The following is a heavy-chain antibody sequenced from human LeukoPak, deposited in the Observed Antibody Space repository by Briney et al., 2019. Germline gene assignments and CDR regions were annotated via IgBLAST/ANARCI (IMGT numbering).Heavy chain of an antibody. V-gene: IGHV4-38-2*02. CDR2: IYHSGST. J-gene: IGHJ6*03. D-gene: IGHD3-22*01. Sequence: SETLSLTCTVSGYSISSGYYWGWIRQPPGKGLEWIGSIYHSGSTYYNPSLKSRVTISVDTSKNQFSLKLSSVTAADTAVYYCARVAYDSSGYYNYYYYYMDVWGKGTTVTISS. CDR3: ARVAYDSSGYYNYYYYYMDV. CDR1: GYSISSGYY.